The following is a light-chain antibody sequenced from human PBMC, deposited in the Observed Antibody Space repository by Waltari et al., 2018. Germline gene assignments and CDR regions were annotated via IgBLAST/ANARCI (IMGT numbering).Light chain of an antibody. CDR2: HAS. Sequence: EIVLTQSPGTVSLSPGDRATFSCWASQSVSIYLAWYQQKPGQAPRLLIYHASTRATGIPYRFSASGSGTDFSLTISRLEPEDFAMYYCQQYVESPATFGQGTKVEIK. V-gene: IGKV3-20*01. J-gene: IGKJ1*01. CDR1: QSVSIY. CDR3: QQYVESPAT.